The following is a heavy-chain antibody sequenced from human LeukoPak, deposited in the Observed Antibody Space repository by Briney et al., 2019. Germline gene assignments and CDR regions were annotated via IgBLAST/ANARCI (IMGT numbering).Heavy chain of an antibody. Sequence: PSETLSLTCAVYGGSFSGYYWSWIRQPPGKGLEWIGEINHSGSTNYNPSLKSRVTISVDTSENQFSLKLSSVTAADTAVYYCARGIYYVWGSYRYFDYWGQGTLVTVSS. J-gene: IGHJ4*02. CDR3: ARGIYYVWGSYRYFDY. CDR2: INHSGST. V-gene: IGHV4-34*01. D-gene: IGHD3-16*02. CDR1: GGSFSGYY.